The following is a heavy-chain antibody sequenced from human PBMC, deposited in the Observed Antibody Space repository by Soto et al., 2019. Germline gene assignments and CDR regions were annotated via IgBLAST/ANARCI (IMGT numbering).Heavy chain of an antibody. CDR3: ARDNSSSIGCMDI. Sequence: EVQLVESGGGWVQPGGSLRLSCAASGFTFSSYDMHWVRQATGKGLEWVSPIGTAGDTYYPGSVKGRFTISRENAQNSLYLQMNSLRAEDTAVYYCARDNSSSIGCMDIWGQGHTVNLSS. V-gene: IGHV3-13*01. CDR1: GFTFSSYD. D-gene: IGHD6-13*01. CDR2: IGTAGDT. J-gene: IGHJ6*02.